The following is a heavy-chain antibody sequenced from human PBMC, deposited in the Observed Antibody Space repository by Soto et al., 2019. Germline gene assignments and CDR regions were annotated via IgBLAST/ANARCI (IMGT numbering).Heavy chain of an antibody. CDR3: ARGGYSGYDGYYYYGMDV. Sequence: QVQLQESGPGLVKPSETLSLTCTVSGGSISSYYWSWIRQPAGKGLEWIGRIYTSGSTNYNPSLKSRVTMSVDTSTNQFSLKLSSVTAADTAVYYCARGGYSGYDGYYYYGMDVWGQGTTVTVSS. J-gene: IGHJ6*02. D-gene: IGHD5-12*01. CDR1: GGSISSYY. V-gene: IGHV4-4*07. CDR2: IYTSGST.